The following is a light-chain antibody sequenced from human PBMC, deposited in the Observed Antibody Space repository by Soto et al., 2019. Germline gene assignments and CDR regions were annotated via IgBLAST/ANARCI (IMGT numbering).Light chain of an antibody. CDR2: GAS. CDR1: QSVTRN. Sequence: ETVMTQSPVTLSVSPGETATLSCRASQSVTRNLAWYQQKPGQPPRLLIYGASTRATGIPARFSGSGSGTEFTLTITSLQSEDFAVYYCQQYDNWPPYTFGQGTKLDIK. V-gene: IGKV3-15*01. CDR3: QQYDNWPPYT. J-gene: IGKJ2*01.